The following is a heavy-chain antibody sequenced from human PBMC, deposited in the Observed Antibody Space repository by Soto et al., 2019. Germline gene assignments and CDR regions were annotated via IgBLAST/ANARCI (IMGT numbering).Heavy chain of an antibody. CDR2: ISNAGTKK. J-gene: IGHJ4*02. CDR3: ARDVAMPTGLGLGY. Sequence: QVQVVESGGGVVQPGTSLRLSCAASGFAFTNYGFHWVRQAPGKGLEWVAHISNAGTKKFYADSVKGRFTISRDNSETTVYLHLTSLRPDDTALFYCARDVAMPTGLGLGYWGQGTLVTVSS. CDR1: GFAFTNYG. D-gene: IGHD4-4*01. V-gene: IGHV3-30*03.